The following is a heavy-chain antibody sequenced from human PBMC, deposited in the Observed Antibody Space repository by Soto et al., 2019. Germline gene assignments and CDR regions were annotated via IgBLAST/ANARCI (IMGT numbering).Heavy chain of an antibody. V-gene: IGHV3-53*01. Sequence: LRLSCAASGFTVSSNYMSWVRQAPGKGLEWVSVIYSGGSTYYANSVRGRFTISRDNSKNTLYLQMNTLRAQDTAVYYCARDYDLGKAYGIDVWGQGTTVTVSS. CDR2: IYSGGST. CDR1: GFTVSSNY. CDR3: ARDYDLGKAYGIDV. D-gene: IGHD3-3*01. J-gene: IGHJ6*02.